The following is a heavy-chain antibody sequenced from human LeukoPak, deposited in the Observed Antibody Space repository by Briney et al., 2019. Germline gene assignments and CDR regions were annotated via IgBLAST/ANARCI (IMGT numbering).Heavy chain of an antibody. CDR3: AKAGRSGWYPGWPFDI. J-gene: IGHJ3*02. CDR1: GFTFLTYA. CDR2: IRDSGAST. Sequence: EGSLRLSCAASGFTFLTYAMSWVRQAPGKGLQWVSVIRDSGASTYYADSVKGRFTISRDNSKNTLYLQMNSLRAEDTAVYYCAKAGRSGWYPGWPFDIWGQGTMVTVSS. D-gene: IGHD6-19*01. V-gene: IGHV3-23*01.